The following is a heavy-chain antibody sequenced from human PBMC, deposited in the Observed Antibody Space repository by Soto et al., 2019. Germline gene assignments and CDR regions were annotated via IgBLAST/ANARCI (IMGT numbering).Heavy chain of an antibody. Sequence: GVSLRLSCAASGFTFSSYGMHWVRQTPGKGLEWVAVISYDGSNKYYADSVKGRFTISRDNSKNTLYLQMNSLRAEDTAVYYCAKPVEEGYDRSGYFYYFDYWGQGTLVTVS. CDR3: AKPVEEGYDRSGYFYYFDY. V-gene: IGHV3-30*18. D-gene: IGHD3-22*01. CDR1: GFTFSSYG. J-gene: IGHJ4*02. CDR2: ISYDGSNK.